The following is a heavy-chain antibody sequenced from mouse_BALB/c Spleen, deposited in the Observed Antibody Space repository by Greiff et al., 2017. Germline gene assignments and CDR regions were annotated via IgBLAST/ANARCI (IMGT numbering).Heavy chain of an antibody. CDR3: TRCLYGYDEGFAY. Sequence: LKQPGSELVRPGASVKLSCKASGYTFTSYWMHWVKQRPGQGLEWIGNIYPGSGSTNYDEKFKSKATLTVDTSSSTAYMQLSSLTSEDSAVYYCTRCLYGYDEGFAYWGQGTLVTVSA. V-gene: IGHV1S22*01. J-gene: IGHJ3*01. CDR2: IYPGSGST. D-gene: IGHD2-2*01. CDR1: GYTFTSYW.